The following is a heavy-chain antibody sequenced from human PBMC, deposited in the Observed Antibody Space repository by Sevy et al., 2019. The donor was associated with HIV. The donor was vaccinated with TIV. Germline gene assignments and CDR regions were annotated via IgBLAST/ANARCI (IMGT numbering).Heavy chain of an antibody. CDR3: ARAYYYDSSAYYFDH. D-gene: IGHD3-22*01. J-gene: IGHJ4*02. V-gene: IGHV1-2*06. CDR2: INPNSGGT. Sequence: ASVKVSCKASGYTFTAYYVLWVRQAPGQGLEWMGRINPNSGGTNYAQKFQGRVTMTRDTSISTAYMELSGLRYDDTAVYHCARAYYYDSSAYYFDHWGQGTLVTVSS. CDR1: GYTFTAYY.